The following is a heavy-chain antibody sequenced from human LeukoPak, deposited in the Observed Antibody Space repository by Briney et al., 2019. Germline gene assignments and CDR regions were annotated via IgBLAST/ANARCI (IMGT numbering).Heavy chain of an antibody. CDR2: IYTSGST. CDR1: GGSISSYY. D-gene: IGHD2-2*01. V-gene: IGHV4-4*07. J-gene: IGHJ6*02. CDR3: ARDTDIVVVPAAFYYYCGMDV. Sequence: SETLSLTCTVFGGSISSYYWSWIRKPAGKGLEWIGRIYTSGSTNYNPSPKSRVTMSVDTSKNQFALKLSSVTAADAAVYYCARDTDIVVVPAAFYYYCGMDVWGQGTTVTVSS.